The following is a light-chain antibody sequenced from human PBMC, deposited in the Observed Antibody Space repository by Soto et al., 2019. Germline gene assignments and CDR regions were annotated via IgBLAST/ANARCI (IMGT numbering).Light chain of an antibody. CDR3: QQLYTLPFT. Sequence: DIQLTQSPSLLSASIADRVTITCRASHDISTFLAWYQQKPGKAPKLLIYEASTLQSGVPSRFSGSGSGTEFTLTISGLLPEDFAAYHCQQLYTLPFTFGQGTRL. CDR1: HDISTF. V-gene: IGKV1-9*01. CDR2: EAS. J-gene: IGKJ5*01.